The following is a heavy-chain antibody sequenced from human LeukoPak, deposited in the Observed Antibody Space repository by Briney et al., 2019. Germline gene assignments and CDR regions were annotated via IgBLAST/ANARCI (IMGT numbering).Heavy chain of an antibody. CDR3: ARAGTAGSVDY. CDR2: ISGDGGST. CDR1: GFTFDDYA. D-gene: IGHD6-13*01. J-gene: IGHJ4*02. Sequence: GGPLRPSCAASGFTFDDYAMHWVRQAPGKGLEWVSLISGDGGSTYYADSVKGRFTISRDNAKNSLCLQMDSLRAEDTAVYYCARAGTAGSVDYWGQGTLVTVSS. V-gene: IGHV3-43*02.